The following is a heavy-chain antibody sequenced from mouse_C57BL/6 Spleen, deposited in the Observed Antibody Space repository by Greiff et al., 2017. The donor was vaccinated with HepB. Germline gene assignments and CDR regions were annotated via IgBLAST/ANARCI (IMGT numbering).Heavy chain of an antibody. J-gene: IGHJ1*03. Sequence: EVKVEESEGGLVQPGSSMKLSCTASGFTFSDYYMAWVRQVPEKGLEWVANINYDGSSTYYLDSLKSRFIISRDNAKNILYLQMSSLKSEDTATYYCAREGGSSYGYFDVWGTGTTVTVSS. V-gene: IGHV5-16*01. CDR3: AREGGSSYGYFDV. D-gene: IGHD1-1*01. CDR2: INYDGSST. CDR1: GFTFSDYY.